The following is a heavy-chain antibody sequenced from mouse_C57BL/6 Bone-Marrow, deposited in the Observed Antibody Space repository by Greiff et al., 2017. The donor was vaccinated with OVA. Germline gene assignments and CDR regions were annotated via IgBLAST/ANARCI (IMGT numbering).Heavy chain of an antibody. CDR1: GYTFTSYW. Sequence: QVQLQQPGAELVRPGSSVKLSCKASGYTFTSYWMHWVKQRPIQGLEWIGNIDPSDSETHYTQKFKDKATLTVDKSSSTDYMQLSSLTSEDSAVYYCARGYNGKFYWHFDVWGTGTTVTVSA. V-gene: IGHV1-52*01. CDR3: ARGYNGKFYWHFDV. J-gene: IGHJ1*03. CDR2: IDPSDSET. D-gene: IGHD2-1*01.